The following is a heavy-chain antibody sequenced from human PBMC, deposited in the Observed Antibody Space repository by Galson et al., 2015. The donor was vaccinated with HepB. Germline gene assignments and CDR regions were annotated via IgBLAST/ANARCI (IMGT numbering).Heavy chain of an antibody. CDR2: ISAYNGNT. V-gene: IGHV1-18*01. CDR3: ARDRADLVATKRNPDAFDI. D-gene: IGHD5-12*01. J-gene: IGHJ3*02. CDR1: GYTFTSYG. Sequence: SVKVSCKASGYTFTSYGISWVRQAPGQGLEWMGWISAYNGNTNYAQKLQGRVTMTTDTSTSTAYMELRSLRSDDTAVYYCARDRADLVATKRNPDAFDIWGQGTMVTVSS.